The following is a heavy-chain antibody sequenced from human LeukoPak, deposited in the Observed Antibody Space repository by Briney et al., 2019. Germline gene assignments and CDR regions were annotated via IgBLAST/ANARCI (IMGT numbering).Heavy chain of an antibody. Sequence: PSETLSLTCTVSGGSITSDYWSWIRQPPGKGLEWVGSTYHSGTTNYNPCLKSRLTISVDTSNNQFSLKLTSVTAADTAVYYCARTYYDYVWGSYRRGGYYFDFWGQGTLVTVSS. CDR2: TYHSGTT. J-gene: IGHJ4*02. D-gene: IGHD3-16*02. V-gene: IGHV4-59*01. CDR1: GGSITSDY. CDR3: ARTYYDYVWGSYRRGGYYFDF.